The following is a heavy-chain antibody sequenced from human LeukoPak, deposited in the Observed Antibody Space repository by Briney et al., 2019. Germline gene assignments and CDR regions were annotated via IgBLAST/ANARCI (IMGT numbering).Heavy chain of an antibody. Sequence: GGSLRLSCAASGFTFSSYWMHWVRQAPGKGLVWVSRINNDGSSTSYAVSVKGRFTISRDNAKNTLYLQMNSLRAEDTAVYYCARPTKEGSSWYWWFDPWGQGTLVTVSS. V-gene: IGHV3-74*01. CDR1: GFTFSSYW. J-gene: IGHJ5*02. CDR2: INNDGSST. CDR3: ARPTKEGSSWYWWFDP. D-gene: IGHD6-13*01.